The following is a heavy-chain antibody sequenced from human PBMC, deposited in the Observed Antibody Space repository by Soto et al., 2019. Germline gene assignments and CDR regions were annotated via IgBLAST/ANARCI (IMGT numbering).Heavy chain of an antibody. V-gene: IGHV4-4*02. CDR2: IYHSGST. CDR3: ARDRGYCSGGSCDDFDP. D-gene: IGHD2-15*01. CDR1: GGSISSSNW. J-gene: IGHJ5*02. Sequence: QVQLQESGPGLVKPSGTLSLTCAVSGGSISSSNWWSWVRQPPGKGLEWIGEIYHSGSTNYNPSLKRRVTKSVDTSKKQFSLQRSSVTAADTAVYYCARDRGYCSGGSCDDFDPWGQGTLVTVSS.